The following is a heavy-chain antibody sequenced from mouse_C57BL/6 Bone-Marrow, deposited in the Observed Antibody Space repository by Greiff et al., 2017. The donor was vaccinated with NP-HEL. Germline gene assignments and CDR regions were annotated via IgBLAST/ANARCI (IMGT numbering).Heavy chain of an antibody. J-gene: IGHJ4*01. CDR3: ARSTTVVVEDYAMDY. CDR1: GFNIKDYY. CDR2: IDPEDGET. Sequence: EVQLKQSGAELVKPGASVKLSCTASGFNIKDYYMHWVKQRTEQGLEWIGRIDPEDGETKYAPKFQGKATITADTSSNTAYLQLSSLTSEDTAVYYCARSTTVVVEDYAMDYWGQGTSVTVSS. V-gene: IGHV14-2*01. D-gene: IGHD1-1*01.